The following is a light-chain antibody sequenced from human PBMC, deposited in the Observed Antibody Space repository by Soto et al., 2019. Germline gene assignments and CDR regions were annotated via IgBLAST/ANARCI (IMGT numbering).Light chain of an antibody. Sequence: QYALAQPRSVSASPGQSVTISCTGTSSDVGDYNYVSWYQQHPGKAPKLMIYDVSQRPSGVPDRFSGSKSGVTASLTISGLQAEDEADYYCYSYAGNYWVFGGGTKLTVL. CDR3: YSYAGNYWV. V-gene: IGLV2-11*01. J-gene: IGLJ3*02. CDR2: DVS. CDR1: SSDVGDYNY.